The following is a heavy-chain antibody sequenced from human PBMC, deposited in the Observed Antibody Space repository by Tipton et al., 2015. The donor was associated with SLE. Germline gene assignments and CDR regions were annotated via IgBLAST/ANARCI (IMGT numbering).Heavy chain of an antibody. J-gene: IGHJ3*02. V-gene: IGHV4-59*08. Sequence: TLSLTCTVSGGSISSYYWSWIRQPPGKGLEWIGYIYYSGSTYYNPSLKSRVTISVDTSKNQFSLKLRSVTAADTAVHYCARQNWGDGGRDAFDIWGQGTMVTVSS. CDR1: GGSISSYY. CDR2: IYYSGST. D-gene: IGHD7-27*01. CDR3: ARQNWGDGGRDAFDI.